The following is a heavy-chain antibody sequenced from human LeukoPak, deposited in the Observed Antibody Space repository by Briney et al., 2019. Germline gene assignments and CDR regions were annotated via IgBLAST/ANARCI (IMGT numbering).Heavy chain of an antibody. CDR1: GGSISSGGYY. CDR3: ARVVGDPRGAFDI. D-gene: IGHD2-15*01. CDR2: IYYSGST. J-gene: IGHJ3*02. Sequence: SETLSLTCTVSGGSISSGGYYWSWIRQHPGKGLEWIGYIYYSGSTYYNPSLKSRVTISVDTSKNQFSLKLSSVTAADTAVYYCARVVGDPRGAFDIWGQGTMVTVSS. V-gene: IGHV4-31*03.